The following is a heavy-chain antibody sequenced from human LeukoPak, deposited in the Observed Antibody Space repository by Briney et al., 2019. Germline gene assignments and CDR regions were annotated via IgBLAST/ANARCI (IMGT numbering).Heavy chain of an antibody. D-gene: IGHD3-10*01. CDR1: GGSISSYY. Sequence: SETLSLTCTVSGGSISSYYWSWIRQPPGKGLEWIGYIYYSGSTNYNPSLKSRVTISVDTSKNQFSLKLSSVTAADTAVYYCARGLGSGSYTWFDPWGQGTLVTVSS. CDR3: ARGLGSGSYTWFDP. V-gene: IGHV4-59*08. J-gene: IGHJ5*02. CDR2: IYYSGST.